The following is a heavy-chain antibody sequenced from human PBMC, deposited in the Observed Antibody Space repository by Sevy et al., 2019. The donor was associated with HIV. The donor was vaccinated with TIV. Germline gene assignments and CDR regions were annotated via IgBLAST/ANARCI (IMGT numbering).Heavy chain of an antibody. CDR2: VSAHNGDT. CDR3: ARAYCSGGSCYSLAY. V-gene: IGHV1-18*01. CDR1: GYTFTSYR. D-gene: IGHD2-15*01. J-gene: IGHJ4*02. Sequence: SSVKVSCKASGYTFTSYRITLVRQAPGQGLEWIGLVSAHNGDTKYAQKLQGRVTMTTDTSTSTAYMELRTLRSDDTAVYYCARAYCSGGSCYSLAYWGQGTLVTVSS.